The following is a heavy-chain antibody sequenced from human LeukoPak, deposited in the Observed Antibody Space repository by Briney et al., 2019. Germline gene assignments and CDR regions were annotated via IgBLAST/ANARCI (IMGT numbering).Heavy chain of an antibody. CDR3: ARDIGGGLAQRAFDI. D-gene: IGHD3-16*01. V-gene: IGHV4-39*07. CDR1: GGSISSSSYY. Sequence: SETLSLTCTVSGGSISSSSYYWGWIRQPPGKGLVWIGGIYSSGSTYYNPSLKSRVTISVDTSKNQFSLKLSSVTAADTAVYYCARDIGGGLAQRAFDIWGQGTMVTVSS. CDR2: IYSSGST. J-gene: IGHJ3*02.